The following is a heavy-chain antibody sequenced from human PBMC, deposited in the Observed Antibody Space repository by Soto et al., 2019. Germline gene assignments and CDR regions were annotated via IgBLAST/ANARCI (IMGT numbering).Heavy chain of an antibody. D-gene: IGHD1-1*01. CDR3: ARGRYGDY. CDR2: SSAHNANT. J-gene: IGHJ4*02. CDR1: GYTFTTYG. Sequence: QVHLVQSGAEVKKPGASVKVSCKGSGYTFTTYGITWVRQAPGQGLERMGWSSAHNANTNYAQTLQGRVTVTRDTSTSTAYMELRSLISDDTAVDYCARGRYGDYWGQGALVTVSS. V-gene: IGHV1-18*01.